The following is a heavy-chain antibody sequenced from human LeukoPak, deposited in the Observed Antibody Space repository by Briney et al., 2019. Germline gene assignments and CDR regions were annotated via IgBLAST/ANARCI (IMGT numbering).Heavy chain of an antibody. J-gene: IGHJ3*02. CDR3: ARDRLPLAFDI. CDR2: IYYSGST. Sequence: PSETLSLTCTVSGGSISSYYWSWIRQPPGKGLEWIGYIYYSGSTNYNPSLKSRVTISVDTSKNQFSLKPSSVTAADTAVYYCARDRLPLAFDIWGQGTMVTVSS. CDR1: GGSISSYY. V-gene: IGHV4-59*01.